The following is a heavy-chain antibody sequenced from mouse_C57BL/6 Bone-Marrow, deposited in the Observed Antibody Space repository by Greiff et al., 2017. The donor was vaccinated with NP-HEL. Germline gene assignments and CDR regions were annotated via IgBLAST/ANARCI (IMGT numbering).Heavy chain of an antibody. D-gene: IGHD1-1*01. Sequence: VQLQQPGAELVKPGASVKMSCKASGYTFTSYWITWVKQRPGQGLAWIGDIYPGSGSTNYNEKFKSKATLTVDTSSSTAYMQISSLTSEDSAVYYCARHYYGSAWFAYWGQGTLVTVSA. CDR3: ARHYYGSAWFAY. J-gene: IGHJ3*01. V-gene: IGHV1-55*01. CDR2: IYPGSGST. CDR1: GYTFTSYW.